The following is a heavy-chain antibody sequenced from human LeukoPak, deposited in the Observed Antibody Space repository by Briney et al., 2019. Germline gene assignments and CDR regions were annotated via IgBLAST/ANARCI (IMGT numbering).Heavy chain of an antibody. D-gene: IGHD6-19*01. CDR2: ISSTSAYI. V-gene: IGHV3-21*01. CDR1: GFALKSYS. J-gene: IGHJ4*02. CDR3: ATWPGGWYGEDS. Sequence: GGSLRLSCAGSGFALKSYSLSWVRQAPGKGLEWVSSISSTSAYIYYADSVKGRFTISRDNVDNVVYLQMNSLGAEDTAVYCCATWPGGWYGEDSWGQGTLVTVSS.